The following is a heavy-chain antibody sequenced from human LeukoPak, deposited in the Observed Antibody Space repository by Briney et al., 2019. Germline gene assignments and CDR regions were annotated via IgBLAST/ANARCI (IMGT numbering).Heavy chain of an antibody. Sequence: SETLSLTCTVSGVSISSSNSYWGWVRQPPGKGLEWIGEIYHSGSTNYNPSLKSRVTISVDTSKNQFSLKLSSVTAADTAVYYCASSWYITGWFDPWGQGTLVTVSS. D-gene: IGHD6-13*01. CDR2: IYHSGST. CDR3: ASSWYITGWFDP. J-gene: IGHJ5*02. V-gene: IGHV4-39*07. CDR1: GVSISSSNSY.